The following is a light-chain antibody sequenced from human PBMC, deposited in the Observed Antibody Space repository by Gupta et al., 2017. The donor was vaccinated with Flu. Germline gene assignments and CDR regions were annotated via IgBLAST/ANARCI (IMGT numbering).Light chain of an antibody. J-gene: IGKJ4*01. Sequence: SPVSASVGDRVTISCRASKGIDYWFASYQQKPGKAPNLLIYSGSTLQTGVPPRFSGSGSGRDFTLSIISMHPEDFATYYCWQANGFPITFGGGTKVEIK. V-gene: IGKV1-12*01. CDR2: SGS. CDR1: KGIDYW. CDR3: WQANGFPIT.